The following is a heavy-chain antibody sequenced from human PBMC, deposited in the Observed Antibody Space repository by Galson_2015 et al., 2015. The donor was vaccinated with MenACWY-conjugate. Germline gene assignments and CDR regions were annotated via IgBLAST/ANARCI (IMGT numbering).Heavy chain of an antibody. V-gene: IGHV3-72*01. CDR1: GFTFSDHY. D-gene: IGHD2-2*01. CDR2: TRNKANSYTT. Sequence: SLRLSCAASGFTFSDHYMDWVRQAPGKGLEWVGRTRNKANSYTTEYAASVKGRFTISRDDSKNSLYLQMNSLKTEDTAVYYCAREPYCSSTSCRIRHFDYWGQGTLVTVSS. CDR3: AREPYCSSTSCRIRHFDY. J-gene: IGHJ4*02.